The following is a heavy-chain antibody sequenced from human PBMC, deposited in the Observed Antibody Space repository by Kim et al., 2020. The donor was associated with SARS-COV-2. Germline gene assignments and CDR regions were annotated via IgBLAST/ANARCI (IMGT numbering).Heavy chain of an antibody. Sequence: DYVKGRFTNSRDNDKNQLYLQMNSLRAGETAVYYCARVRGSVAAAGIFYYWGQGTLVTVSS. CDR3: ARVRGSVAAAGIFYY. D-gene: IGHD6-13*01. J-gene: IGHJ4*02. V-gene: IGHV3-11*05.